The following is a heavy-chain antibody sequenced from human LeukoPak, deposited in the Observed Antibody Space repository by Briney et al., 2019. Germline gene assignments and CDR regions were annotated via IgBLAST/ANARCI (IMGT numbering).Heavy chain of an antibody. Sequence: GGSLRLSCAASGFTFSSYEMNWVRQAPGKGLEWVSYISSSGSTIYYADSVKGRFTISRDNAKNSLYLQMNSLRAEDTAVYYCAKDLSPAFYGLGSHPPIDAFDMWGQGTMVTVSS. CDR2: ISSSGSTI. D-gene: IGHD3-10*01. J-gene: IGHJ3*02. CDR1: GFTFSSYE. CDR3: AKDLSPAFYGLGSHPPIDAFDM. V-gene: IGHV3-48*03.